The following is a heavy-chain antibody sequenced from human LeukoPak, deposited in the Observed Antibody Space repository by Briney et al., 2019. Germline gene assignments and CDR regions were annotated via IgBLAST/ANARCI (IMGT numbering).Heavy chain of an antibody. D-gene: IGHD2-15*01. CDR1: GFTFSSYN. Sequence: GGSLRLSCVDSGFTFSSYNMNWVRQAPGKGLEWASSISSSSSYIYYADSVKGRFTISRDNANNSLYLQMNSLRAEDTAVYYCARGYPDYWGQGTLVTVSS. V-gene: IGHV3-21*01. CDR2: ISSSSSYI. CDR3: ARGYPDY. J-gene: IGHJ4*02.